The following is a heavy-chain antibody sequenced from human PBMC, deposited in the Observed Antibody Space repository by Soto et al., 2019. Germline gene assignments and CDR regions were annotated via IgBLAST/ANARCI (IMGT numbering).Heavy chain of an antibody. CDR2: ISSSSSTI. CDR1: GFTFSSYS. V-gene: IGHV3-48*01. CDR3: ARGDEFWRGTYPTFGRGWFDP. D-gene: IGHD3-3*01. Sequence: GGSLRLSCAASGFTFSSYSMNWVRQAPGKGLEWVSYISSSSSTIYYADSVKGRFTISRDNAKNSLYLQMNSLRAEDTAVYYCARGDEFWRGTYPTFGRGWFDPWGQGTLVTVSS. J-gene: IGHJ5*02.